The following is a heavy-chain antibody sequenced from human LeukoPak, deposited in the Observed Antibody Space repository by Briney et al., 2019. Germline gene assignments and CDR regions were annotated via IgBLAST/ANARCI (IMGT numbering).Heavy chain of an antibody. J-gene: IGHJ6*03. CDR3: ARTTVVRYYYYYYMDV. CDR2: IYTSGST. D-gene: IGHD4-23*01. Sequence: PSETLSLTCTVSGDSISSGDYYWSWIRQPAGKGLEWIGRIYTSGSTNYNPSLKSRVTMSVDTSKNQFSLKLSSVTAADTAVYYCARTTVVRYYYYYYMDVWGKGTTVTVSS. V-gene: IGHV4-61*02. CDR1: GDSISSGDYY.